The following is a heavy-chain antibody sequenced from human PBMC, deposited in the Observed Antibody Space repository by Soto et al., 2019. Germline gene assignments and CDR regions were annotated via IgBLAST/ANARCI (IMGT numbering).Heavy chain of an antibody. V-gene: IGHV3-15*06. CDR1: GFTFSDAW. CDR2: IKRKIDGETT. D-gene: IGHD1-1*01. Sequence: EVQLVESGGGLVEPGGSLRLSCAASGFTFSDAWMNWVRQAPGKGLEWVGLIKRKIDGETTKYAAPVQGRFIITRDDSGRMVHLQMNSLKVEDTAVYYCATGFSRAWHDGYWSQGHLVTVAS. CDR3: ATGFSRAWHDGY. J-gene: IGHJ4*02.